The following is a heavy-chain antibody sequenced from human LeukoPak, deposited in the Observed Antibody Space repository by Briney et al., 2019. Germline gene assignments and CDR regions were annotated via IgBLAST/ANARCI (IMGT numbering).Heavy chain of an antibody. CDR1: GFTFSSYA. CDR3: ATPAYRDRGGFEC. Sequence: AGGSLRLSCAASGFTFSSYAMFRVRQAPGQGLAWVSAVSGTTGNTYYADSVKGRFTISRDNSKNTVYLQMDSLRVDDTAVYYCATPAYRDRGGFECWGQGTLVTVSS. V-gene: IGHV3-23*01. CDR2: VSGTTGNT. J-gene: IGHJ4*02. D-gene: IGHD1-26*01.